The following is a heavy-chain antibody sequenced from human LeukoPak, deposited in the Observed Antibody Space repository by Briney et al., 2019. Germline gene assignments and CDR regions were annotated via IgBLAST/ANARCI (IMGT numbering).Heavy chain of an antibody. CDR1: GGSISSGSYY. Sequence: SETLSLTCTVSGGSISSGSYYWSWIRQPAGKGLEWIGSIYYSGSTYYNPSLKSRVTISVDTSKNQFSLKLSSVTAADTAVYYCARFRARYGDGVFDYWGQGALVTVSS. D-gene: IGHD4-17*01. V-gene: IGHV4-39*07. J-gene: IGHJ4*02. CDR3: ARFRARYGDGVFDY. CDR2: IYYSGST.